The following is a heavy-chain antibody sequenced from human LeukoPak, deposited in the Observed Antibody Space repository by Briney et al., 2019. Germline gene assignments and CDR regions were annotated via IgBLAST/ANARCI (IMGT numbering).Heavy chain of an antibody. CDR3: ARDRHIAAAVYYYYMDV. D-gene: IGHD6-13*01. CDR2: IKTFNGKT. V-gene: IGHV1-18*01. Sequence: GPVKVSSTAFVYTFSPYIICWGRHGPGDRGLWVGWIKTFNGKTDSAQRVQGRVTMTTDTSTSTAYMELRSLRSDDTAVYYCARDRHIAAAVYYYYMDVWGKGTPVTVSS. J-gene: IGHJ6*03. CDR1: VYTFSPYI.